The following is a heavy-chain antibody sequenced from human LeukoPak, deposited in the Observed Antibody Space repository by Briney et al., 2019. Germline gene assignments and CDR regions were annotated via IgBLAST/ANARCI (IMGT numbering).Heavy chain of an antibody. CDR3: ATSRTGYQLLPPKKDDSSYYVDV. CDR2: INHSGST. D-gene: IGHD2-2*01. CDR1: GGSFSGYY. V-gene: IGHV4-34*01. J-gene: IGHJ6*03. Sequence: PSETLSLTCAVYGGSFSGYYWSWIRQPPGKGLEWIGEINHSGSTNYNPSLKSRVTISVDTSKNQFSLKLRSVTAADRAVYYCATSRTGYQLLPPKKDDSSYYVDVWDKGTTVTVSS.